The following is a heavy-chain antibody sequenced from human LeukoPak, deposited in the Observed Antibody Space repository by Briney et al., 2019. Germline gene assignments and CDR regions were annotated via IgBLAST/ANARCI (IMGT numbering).Heavy chain of an antibody. CDR3: AKDDSGYSSGVLGY. CDR2: SSWNSCSI. D-gene: IGHD6-19*01. V-gene: IGHV3-9*01. J-gene: IGHJ4*02. CDR1: GFTFDDYD. Sequence: PGGTLRLSCAASGFTFDDYDMHWVRQAPGKGLEWVSGSSWNSCSIGYADSEKSRFTISRDNAKNSLYLQMNSLRAEAAALYYWAKDDSGYSSGVLGYWGQGTLVTVSS.